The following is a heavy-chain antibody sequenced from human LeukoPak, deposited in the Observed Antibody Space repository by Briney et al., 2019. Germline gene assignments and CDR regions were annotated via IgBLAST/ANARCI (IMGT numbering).Heavy chain of an antibody. J-gene: IGHJ4*02. CDR3: AGNKD. CDR1: GFTFSTYA. V-gene: IGHV3-23*01. CDR2: VSGSGSST. Sequence: GGSLRLSCATSGFTFSTYAVSWVRQAPGKGLEWVSTVSGSGSSTYYADSAKGRFTTSRDNSKNTVYLQMNSLRAEDTAVYYCAGNKDWGQGTLVTVSS. D-gene: IGHD1-14*01.